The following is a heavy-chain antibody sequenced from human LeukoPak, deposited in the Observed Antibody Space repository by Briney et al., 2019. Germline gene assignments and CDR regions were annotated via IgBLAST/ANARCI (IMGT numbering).Heavy chain of an antibody. CDR1: GITFSSYA. V-gene: IGHV3-23*01. J-gene: IGHJ4*02. Sequence: GGTLRLSCAASGITFSSYAMNWVRQAPGKGLEWVSGISGSGGRANYADSVKGRFTVSRDNSKNTLYLQMNGLRAEDTAVYYCTKEEANYYFAYWGQGTLVTVSS. CDR3: TKEEANYYFAY. D-gene: IGHD1-1*01. CDR2: ISGSGGRA.